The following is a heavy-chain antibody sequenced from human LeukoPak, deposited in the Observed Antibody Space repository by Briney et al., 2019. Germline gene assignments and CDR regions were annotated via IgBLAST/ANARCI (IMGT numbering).Heavy chain of an antibody. CDR2: INPNSGGT. CDR1: GYTFTGYY. J-gene: IGHJ4*02. D-gene: IGHD4-23*01. V-gene: IGHV1-2*02. Sequence: GASVTVSCTASGYTFTGYYMHWVRQAPGQGLEWMGWINPNSGGTNYAQKFQGRVTMTRDTSISTAYMELSRLRSDDTAVYYCARASPTVVTFDYWGQGTLVTVS. CDR3: ARASPTVVTFDY.